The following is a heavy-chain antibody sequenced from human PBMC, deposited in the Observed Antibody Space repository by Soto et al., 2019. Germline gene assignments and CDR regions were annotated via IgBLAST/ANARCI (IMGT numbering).Heavy chain of an antibody. CDR1: GFTFSSYA. CDR2: ISYDGSNK. Sequence: PGGSLRLSCAASGFTFSSYAMHWVRQAPGKGLEWVAVISYDGSNKYYADSVKGRFTISRDNSKNTLYLQMNSLRAEDTAVYYCARAPIHAGDYFDYWGQGTLVTVSS. J-gene: IGHJ4*02. V-gene: IGHV3-30-3*01. D-gene: IGHD2-2*01. CDR3: ARAPIHAGDYFDY.